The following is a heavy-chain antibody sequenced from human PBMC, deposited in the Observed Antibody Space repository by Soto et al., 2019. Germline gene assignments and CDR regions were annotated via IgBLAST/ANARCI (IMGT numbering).Heavy chain of an antibody. CDR3: ASAVIGRYYYYGMDV. V-gene: IGHV4-34*01. J-gene: IGHJ6*02. CDR2: INHSGST. D-gene: IGHD3-10*01. CDR1: GGSFSGYY. Sequence: PSETLSLTCAVYGGSFSGYYWSWIRQPPGKGLEWIGEINHSGSTNYNPSLKSRVTISVDTSKNQFSLKLSSVTAADTAVYYCASAVIGRYYYYGMDVWGQGTTVTAP.